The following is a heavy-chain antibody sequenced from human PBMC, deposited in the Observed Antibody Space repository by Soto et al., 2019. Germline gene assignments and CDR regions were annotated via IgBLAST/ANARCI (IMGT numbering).Heavy chain of an antibody. CDR3: AKLTDTGGSDRSGYYFDY. CDR2: ISGSGGST. CDR1: GFTFSSYA. D-gene: IGHD3-22*01. J-gene: IGHJ4*02. Sequence: GGSLRLSCAASGFTFSSYAMSWVRQAPGKGLEWVSAISGSGGSTYYADSVKGRFTISRDNSKNTLYLQMNSLRAEDTAVYYCAKLTDTGGSDRSGYYFDYWGQGTLVTVSS. V-gene: IGHV3-23*01.